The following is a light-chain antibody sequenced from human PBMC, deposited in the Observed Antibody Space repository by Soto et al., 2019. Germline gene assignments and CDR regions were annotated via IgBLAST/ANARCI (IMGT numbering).Light chain of an antibody. V-gene: IGLV4-69*01. CDR1: SGHTSYA. CDR2: LNNDGSH. J-gene: IGLJ3*02. Sequence: QLVLTQSPSASASLGASVKLTCTLSSGHTSYAIAWHQQQPKKGPRFLMNLNNDGSHSKGDGIPDRFSGSSSGAERYLTISSLQSEDEADYYCQTWGTGIRVFGGGTKVTVL. CDR3: QTWGTGIRV.